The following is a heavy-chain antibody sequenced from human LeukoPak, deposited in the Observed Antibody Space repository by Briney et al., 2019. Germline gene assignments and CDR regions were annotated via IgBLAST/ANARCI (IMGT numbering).Heavy chain of an antibody. D-gene: IGHD2-15*01. CDR2: VYYSGST. CDR3: ARHLGPGWHAMDV. CDR1: GGSVSSYF. J-gene: IGHJ6*02. Sequence: SETLSLTCTVSGGSVSSYFWSWIRQPPGKGLEWIGYVYYSGSTNYIPSLKSRVTISVDTSKTQFSLRLSSVTAADTAVYYCARHLGPGWHAMDVWGQGTTVTVSS. V-gene: IGHV4-59*08.